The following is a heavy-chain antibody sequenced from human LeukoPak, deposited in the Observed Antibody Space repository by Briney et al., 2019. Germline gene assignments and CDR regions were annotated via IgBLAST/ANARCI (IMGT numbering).Heavy chain of an antibody. V-gene: IGHV4-34*01. D-gene: IGHD6-19*01. Sequence: PSETLSLTCAVYGGSFSGYYWSWIRQPPGKGLEWIGEINHSGSTNYNPSLKSRVTISVDTPKNQFSLKLSSVTAADTAVYYCARAYSSGWFRHWGQGTLVTVSS. CDR1: GGSFSGYY. J-gene: IGHJ1*01. CDR2: INHSGST. CDR3: ARAYSSGWFRH.